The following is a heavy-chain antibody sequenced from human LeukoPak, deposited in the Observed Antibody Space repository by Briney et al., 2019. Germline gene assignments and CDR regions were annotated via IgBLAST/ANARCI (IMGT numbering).Heavy chain of an antibody. Sequence: SETLSLTFTVSGGSISSYYWSWIRQPPGKGLEWIGYIYYSGSTNYNPSLKSRVTISVDTSKNQFSLRLSSVTAADTAVYYCARALGYCSGGSCLTAADYWGQGTLVTVSS. CDR2: IYYSGST. J-gene: IGHJ4*02. D-gene: IGHD2-15*01. CDR3: ARALGYCSGGSCLTAADY. CDR1: GGSISSYY. V-gene: IGHV4-59*01.